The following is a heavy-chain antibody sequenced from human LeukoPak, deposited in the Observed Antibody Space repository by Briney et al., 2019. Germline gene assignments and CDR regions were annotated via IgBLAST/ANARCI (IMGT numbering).Heavy chain of an antibody. Sequence: PGGSLRLSCSASGITLSSYDMHWVRQAPGKGLEYVSAIRNNGGETFYADSVKGRFTISRDNSKNTLSLQMSSLRAEDTAVYCCVPLGYGDAFEKWGQGTLVTVSS. V-gene: IGHV3-64D*09. CDR2: IRNNGGET. D-gene: IGHD4-17*01. J-gene: IGHJ4*02. CDR1: GITLSSYD. CDR3: VPLGYGDAFEK.